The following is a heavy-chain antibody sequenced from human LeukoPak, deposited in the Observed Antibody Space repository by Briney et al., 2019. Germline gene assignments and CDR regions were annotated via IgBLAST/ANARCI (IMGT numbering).Heavy chain of an antibody. CDR1: GFTFTRYD. V-gene: IGHV1-8*01. Sequence: ASVKVSCKASGFTFTRYDINWVRQATGQGLEWMGWMNPNNGNTGYAQTFQGRVTMTRDTFTSTAYMELRSLTSEDTAVYYCARAGDSSGYYTHYFDYWGQGTLVTVSS. CDR2: MNPNNGNT. D-gene: IGHD3-22*01. J-gene: IGHJ4*02. CDR3: ARAGDSSGYYTHYFDY.